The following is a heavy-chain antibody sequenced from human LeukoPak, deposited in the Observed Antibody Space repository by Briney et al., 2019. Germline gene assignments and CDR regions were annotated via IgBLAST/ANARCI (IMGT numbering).Heavy chain of an antibody. D-gene: IGHD5-24*01. Sequence: SETLSLTCAVYGGSFSRYYWSWIRQPPGKGLEWIGEINHSGSTNYNPSLKSRVTISLDTSKNQFSLKLSSVTAADTAVYYCAKDSTADGYNLDYWGQGTLVTVSS. CDR2: INHSGST. V-gene: IGHV4-34*01. CDR1: GGSFSRYY. J-gene: IGHJ4*02. CDR3: AKDSTADGYNLDY.